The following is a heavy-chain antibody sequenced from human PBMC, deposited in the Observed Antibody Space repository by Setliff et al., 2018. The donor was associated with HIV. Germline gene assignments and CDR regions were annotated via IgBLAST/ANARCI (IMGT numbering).Heavy chain of an antibody. CDR2: TSVYSGHT. V-gene: IGHV1-18*01. CDR1: GYMFISYV. CDR3: ARVPLGYDSSGFYGVIDYFQL. Sequence: ASVKVSCKASGYMFISYVISWVRQAPGPGLEWMGGTSVYSGHTKYAQKFQDRVTMTTDTSTNTAYMEMRDLTSDDTAVYYCARVPLGYDSSGFYGVIDYFQLWGQGTPVTVSS. J-gene: IGHJ1*01. D-gene: IGHD3-22*01.